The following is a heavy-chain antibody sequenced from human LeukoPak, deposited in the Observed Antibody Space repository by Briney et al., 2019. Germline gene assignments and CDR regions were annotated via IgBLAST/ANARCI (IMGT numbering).Heavy chain of an antibody. CDR1: GFTFSSYA. J-gene: IGHJ4*02. Sequence: PGGSLRLSCAASGFTFSSYAMSWVRQAPGKGLEWIGYIYYSGSTNYNPSLKSRVTISVDTSKNQFSLKLSSVTAADTAVYYCASLGHYDILTGYYWGFDYWGQGTLVTVSS. V-gene: IGHV4-59*01. CDR2: IYYSGST. D-gene: IGHD3-9*01. CDR3: ASLGHYDILTGYYWGFDY.